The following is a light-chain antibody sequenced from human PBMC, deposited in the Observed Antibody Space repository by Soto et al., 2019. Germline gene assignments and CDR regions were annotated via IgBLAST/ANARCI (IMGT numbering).Light chain of an antibody. CDR3: QQYDNLPPTWT. J-gene: IGKJ1*01. Sequence: DIRMTQSPCQLHAYVGDRVTLTSPASQDINNYLNWYQQKPGKAPTLLIYDASNSETGVPSRFSGSGSGTDFTFTISSLQPEDIATYYCQQYDNLPPTWTFGQGTKVDI. V-gene: IGKV1-33*01. CDR2: DAS. CDR1: QDINNY.